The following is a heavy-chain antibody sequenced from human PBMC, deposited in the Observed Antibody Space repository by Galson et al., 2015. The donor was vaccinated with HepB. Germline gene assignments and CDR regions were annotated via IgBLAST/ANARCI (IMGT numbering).Heavy chain of an antibody. Sequence: ETLSLTCTVSGGSISSYYWSWIRQPPGKGLEWIGYIYYSGSTNYNPSLKSRVTISVDTSKNQFSLKLSSVTAADTAVYYCARGTGYYIPHYFDYWGQGTLVTVSS. CDR1: GGSISSYY. CDR3: ARGTGYYIPHYFDY. CDR2: IYYSGST. J-gene: IGHJ4*02. V-gene: IGHV4-59*01. D-gene: IGHD3/OR15-3a*01.